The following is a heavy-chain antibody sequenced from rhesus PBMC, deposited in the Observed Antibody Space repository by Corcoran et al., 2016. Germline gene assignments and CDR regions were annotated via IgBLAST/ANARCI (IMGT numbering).Heavy chain of an antibody. CDR2: MNTSNGKT. Sequence: QVQLVQSGAEVKKPGASVKLYCKACGYTFTSYYINWVEQSPGQVLEWMGGMNTSNGKTGYAQKFQGRVTITRYTSTSTAYMELSSLISEDTAVYYCTREQLSVYFDFWGQGALVTVSS. D-gene: IGHD4-29*01. V-gene: IGHV1S9*01. CDR1: GYTFTSYY. CDR3: TREQLSVYFDF. J-gene: IGHJ1*01.